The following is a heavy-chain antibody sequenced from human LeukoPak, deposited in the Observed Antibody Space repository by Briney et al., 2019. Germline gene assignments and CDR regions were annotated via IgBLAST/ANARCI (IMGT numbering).Heavy chain of an antibody. Sequence: KPSETLSLTCTVSSGSISSYYWSWLRQPPGEGLEWIGSNSGSTNYNPSLKSRVTISIDTSKNQFSLNLSSVTAADTAVYYCARGASGYSYGWGQGTLVTVSS. CDR1: SGSISSYY. J-gene: IGHJ4*02. D-gene: IGHD5-18*01. CDR2: NSGST. CDR3: ARGASGYSYG. V-gene: IGHV4-59*01.